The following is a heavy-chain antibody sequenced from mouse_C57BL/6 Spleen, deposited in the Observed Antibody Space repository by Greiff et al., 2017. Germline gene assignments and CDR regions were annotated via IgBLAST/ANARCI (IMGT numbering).Heavy chain of an antibody. CDR1: GYSITSGYY. J-gene: IGHJ2*01. Sequence: EVKLQESGPGLVKPSQSLSLTCSVTGYSITSGYYWNWIRQFPGNKLEWMGYISYDGSNNYNPSLKNRISITRDTSKNQFFLKLNSVTTEDTATYYCAKDVSGGWYFDYWGQGTTLTVSS. CDR3: AKDVSGGWYFDY. V-gene: IGHV3-6*01. CDR2: ISYDGSN.